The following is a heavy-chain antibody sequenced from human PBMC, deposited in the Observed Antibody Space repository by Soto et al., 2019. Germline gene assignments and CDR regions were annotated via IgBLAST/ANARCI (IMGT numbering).Heavy chain of an antibody. CDR2: IYYSGST. D-gene: IGHD2-15*01. V-gene: IGHV4-31*03. Sequence: SETLSLTCTVSGGSISSGGYYWSWIRQHPGKGLEWIGYIYYSGSTYYNPSLKSRVTISVDTSKNQFSLKLSSVTAADTAVYYCARDFGGYCSGGSCYSDYYYGMDVWGQGTTVTVSS. CDR3: ARDFGGYCSGGSCYSDYYYGMDV. J-gene: IGHJ6*02. CDR1: GGSISSGGYY.